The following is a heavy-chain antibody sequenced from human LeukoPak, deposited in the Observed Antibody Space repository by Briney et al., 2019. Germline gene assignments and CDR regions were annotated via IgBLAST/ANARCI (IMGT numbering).Heavy chain of an antibody. Sequence: GGSLRLSCAASGFTFRSNVMGWVRQAPGKGLEWVSAINENGDYADYADSVKGRFTVSRDNSKNTLYFQMNSLRVEDTAVYYCAKSGDQGARFLDCWGQGTLVTVSS. CDR1: GFTFRSNV. CDR2: INENGDYA. J-gene: IGHJ4*02. D-gene: IGHD1-26*01. CDR3: AKSGDQGARFLDC. V-gene: IGHV3-23*01.